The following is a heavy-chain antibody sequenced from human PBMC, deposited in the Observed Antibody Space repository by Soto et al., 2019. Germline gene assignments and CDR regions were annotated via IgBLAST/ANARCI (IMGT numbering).Heavy chain of an antibody. J-gene: IGHJ4*02. D-gene: IGHD5-18*01. Sequence: QVQLVQSGAEVRKPGSSVQVSCKASGGTFYTYTFSWVRQAPGQGLEWMGSITPIYPTTNYAEKFQGRLTVTADGSTNTVYMELNSLTSEDTAVYYCARIPRYSLPTSDDLDSWGQGTLVTVSS. V-gene: IGHV1-69*15. CDR2: ITPIYPTT. CDR3: ARIPRYSLPTSDDLDS. CDR1: GGTFYTYT.